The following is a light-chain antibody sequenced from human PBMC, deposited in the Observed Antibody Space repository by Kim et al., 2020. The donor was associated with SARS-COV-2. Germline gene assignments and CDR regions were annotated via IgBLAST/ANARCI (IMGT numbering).Light chain of an antibody. CDR3: QHRSSSLT. CDR1: QSFSSF. CDR2: DAS. Sequence: EIVLTQSPATLSLSPGERATLSCRASQSFSSFLAWYQQKPGQAPRLLIYDASNRATGIPARFSGSGSGTDFTLTISSLEPEDFAIYYCQHRSSSLTFGGGTKVDIK. V-gene: IGKV3-11*01. J-gene: IGKJ4*01.